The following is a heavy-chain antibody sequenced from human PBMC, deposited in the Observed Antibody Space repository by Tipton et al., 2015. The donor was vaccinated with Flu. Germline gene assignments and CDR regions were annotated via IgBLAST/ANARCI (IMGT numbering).Heavy chain of an antibody. CDR1: GFTFSGRG. D-gene: IGHD2-21*02. J-gene: IGHJ4*02. V-gene: IGHV3-30*03. CDR2: ISYDGSQD. Sequence: SLRLSCAASGFTFSGRGMHWVRQAPGKGLEWLAAISYDGSQDFYTDSVRGRFTISRDNSQNTLFLQIDSLRVEDTAVYFCAREGASVGDGLDYWGQGTLVTVSS. CDR3: AREGASVGDGLDY.